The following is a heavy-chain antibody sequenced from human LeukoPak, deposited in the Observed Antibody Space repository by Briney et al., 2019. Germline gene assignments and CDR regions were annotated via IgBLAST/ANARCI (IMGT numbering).Heavy chain of an antibody. CDR2: INHSGST. CDR1: GGSFSGYY. D-gene: IGHD3-10*01. J-gene: IGHJ4*02. CDR3: AKGRRPIVGQDSYGSGRPDPRQHYFDH. Sequence: SETLSLTCAVYGGSFSGYYWSWIRQPPGKGLEWIGEINHSGSTNYNPSLKSRVTISVDTSKNHFSLKLSSVTAADTAVYYFAKGRRPIVGQDSYGSGRPDPRQHYFDHSRQGTMLTVHS. V-gene: IGHV4-34*01.